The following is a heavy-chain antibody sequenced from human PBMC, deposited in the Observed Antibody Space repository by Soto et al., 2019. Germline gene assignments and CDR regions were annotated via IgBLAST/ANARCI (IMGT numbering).Heavy chain of an antibody. J-gene: IGHJ4*02. CDR2: IIPYNGNT. D-gene: IGHD2-8*01. V-gene: IGHV1-18*01. Sequence: GASVKVSCKSSCYTFTTYGVSLFRHSPGQGLECVVLIIPYNGNTKYGQKVEGRVTMATDTSTSTAYMELRSLRSDDTAVYYCAGDLHQFWPNGVCYIGYWGQGTLVTVSS. CDR1: CYTFTTYG. CDR3: AGDLHQFWPNGVCYIGY.